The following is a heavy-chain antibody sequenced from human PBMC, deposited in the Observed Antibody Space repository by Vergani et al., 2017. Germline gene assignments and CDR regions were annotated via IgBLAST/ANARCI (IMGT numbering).Heavy chain of an antibody. D-gene: IGHD5-12*01. CDR2: IYHSGRT. J-gene: IGHJ5*02. CDR3: ASDTHSGQSADL. Sequence: QVQLQESGPGLVKPSETLSLTCAVSGYSISSGYYWGWLRQPPGKGLEWIGSIYHSGRTYYNPSLKSRVTISVDTSKNQFSLTLTSVTAADTAVYYCASDTHSGQSADLWGQGILVTVTS. CDR1: GYSISSGYY. V-gene: IGHV4-38-2*01.